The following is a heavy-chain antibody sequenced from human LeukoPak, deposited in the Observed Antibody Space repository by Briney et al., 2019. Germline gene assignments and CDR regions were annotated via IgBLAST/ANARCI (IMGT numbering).Heavy chain of an antibody. CDR3: ARVVGATVDY. D-gene: IGHD1-26*01. V-gene: IGHV1-2*02. CDR1: GYTFTGYY. CDR2: INPNSGGT. J-gene: IGHJ4*02. Sequence: WASVKVSCKASGYTFTGYYMHWVRQAPGQGLEWMGWINPNSGGTNYAQKFQGRVTMTRDTSISTAYMELSRLRSDDTAVYYWARVVGATVDYWGQGTLVTVSS.